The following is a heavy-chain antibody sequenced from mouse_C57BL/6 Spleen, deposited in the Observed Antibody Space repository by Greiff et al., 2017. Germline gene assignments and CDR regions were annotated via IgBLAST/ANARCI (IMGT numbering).Heavy chain of an antibody. CDR3: ARSADYYYALCAMDD. CDR2: IDPSDSDT. J-gene: IGHJ4*01. D-gene: IGHD2-4*01. Sequence: QVQLQQPGAELVRPGSSVKLSCKASGYTFTSYWMHWVKQRPIQGLEWIGNIDPSDSDTHYNQKFKDKATLTVDKSSSTAYMQRSSLTSEDSAVYCGARSADYYYALCAMDDWGQGTSVTVSS. CDR1: GYTFTSYW. V-gene: IGHV1-52*01.